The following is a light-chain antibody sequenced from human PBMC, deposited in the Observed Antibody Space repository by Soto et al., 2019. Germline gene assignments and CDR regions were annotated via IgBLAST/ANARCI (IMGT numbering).Light chain of an antibody. CDR3: QQYGSSSYT. V-gene: IGKV3-20*01. CDR2: AAS. J-gene: IGKJ2*01. Sequence: EIVLTQSPGTLSLSPGERATLSCRASQSISSSYLAWYQQKPGQAPRLLFYAASSRATGIPDRFSGSGSGTDFTRTISRVEPEDFAVYYCQQYGSSSYTFGQGTQLEIK. CDR1: QSISSSY.